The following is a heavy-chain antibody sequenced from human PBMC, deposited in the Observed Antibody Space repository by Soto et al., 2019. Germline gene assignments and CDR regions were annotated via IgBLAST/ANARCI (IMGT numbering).Heavy chain of an antibody. CDR1: GFTFSSYG. J-gene: IGHJ4*02. CDR3: ARFVVVPAATSIAARPESDY. D-gene: IGHD2-2*01. CDR2: ISYDGSNK. Sequence: QVQLVESGGGVVQPGRSLRLSCAASGFTFSSYGMHWVRQAPGKGLEWVAVISYDGSNKYYADSVKGRFTISRDNSKNTLYLQMNSLRAEDTAVYYCARFVVVPAATSIAARPESDYWGQGTLVTVSS. V-gene: IGHV3-30*03.